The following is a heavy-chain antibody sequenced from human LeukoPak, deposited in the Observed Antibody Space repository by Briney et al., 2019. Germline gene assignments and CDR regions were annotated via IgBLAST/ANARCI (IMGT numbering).Heavy chain of an antibody. D-gene: IGHD6-19*01. CDR2: IYYSGST. V-gene: IGHV4-39*01. Sequence: SETLSLTCTVSGGSISSSSYYWGWIRRPPGKGLEWIGSIYYSGSTYYNPSLKSRVTISVDTSKNQFSLKLSSVTAADTAVYYCARRGIAVAEIDYWGQGTLVTVSS. CDR3: ARRGIAVAEIDY. J-gene: IGHJ4*02. CDR1: GGSISSSSYY.